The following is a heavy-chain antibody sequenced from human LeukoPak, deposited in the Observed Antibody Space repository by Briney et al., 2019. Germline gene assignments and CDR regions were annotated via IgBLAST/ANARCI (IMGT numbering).Heavy chain of an antibody. CDR3: ARDGYYYGSGSYPDY. Sequence: PSETLSLTCTVSGGSISSSSYYWSWIRQPAGKGLEWIGRIYTSGSTNYNPSLKSRVTMSVDTSKNQFSLKLSSVTAADTAVYYCARDGYYYGSGSYPDYWGQGTLVTVSS. CDR2: IYTSGST. V-gene: IGHV4-61*02. D-gene: IGHD3-10*01. CDR1: GGSISSSSYY. J-gene: IGHJ4*02.